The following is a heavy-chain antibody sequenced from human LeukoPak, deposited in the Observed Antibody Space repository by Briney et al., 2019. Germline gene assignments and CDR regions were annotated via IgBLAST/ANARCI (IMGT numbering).Heavy chain of an antibody. CDR1: GYTFTGYY. J-gene: IGHJ5*02. CDR3: ARGGSSWNWFDP. CDR2: INPNSGGT. Sequence: ASVKVSCKASGYTFTGYYMHWVRQAPGQGLEWMGWINPNSGGTNYAQKFQGWVTMTRDTSISTAHMELSRLRSDDTAVYYCARGGSSWNWFDPWGQGTLVTVSS. D-gene: IGHD6-13*01. V-gene: IGHV1-2*04.